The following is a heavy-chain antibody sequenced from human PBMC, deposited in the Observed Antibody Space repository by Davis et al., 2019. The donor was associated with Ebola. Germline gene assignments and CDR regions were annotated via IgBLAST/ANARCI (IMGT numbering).Heavy chain of an antibody. CDR2: INAGNGNT. Sequence: ASVTVSCKASGYTFTSYAMHWVRQAPGQRLEWMGWINAGNGNTKYSQKFQGRVTITRDTSASTAYMELSSLRSEDTAVYYCARGFMIRGVIMSVTPLDYWGQGTLVTVSS. V-gene: IGHV1-3*01. J-gene: IGHJ4*02. D-gene: IGHD3-10*01. CDR1: GYTFTSYA. CDR3: ARGFMIRGVIMSVTPLDY.